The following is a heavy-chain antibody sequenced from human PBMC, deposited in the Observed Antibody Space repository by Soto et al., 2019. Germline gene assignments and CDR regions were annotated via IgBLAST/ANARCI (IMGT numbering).Heavy chain of an antibody. CDR2: ISYDGSRE. V-gene: IGHV3-30*18. CDR1: GFTFRSHG. J-gene: IGHJ4*02. CDR3: AKDRVESGLGEIDY. D-gene: IGHD3-16*01. Sequence: PGGSLRLSCAASGFTFRSHGMHWGRQAPGKGLEWVAIISYDGSREYYADSVKGRFTISRDNSKNTLFLQMNSLRAEDTAVYFCAKDRVESGLGEIDYWGQGTLVTVSS.